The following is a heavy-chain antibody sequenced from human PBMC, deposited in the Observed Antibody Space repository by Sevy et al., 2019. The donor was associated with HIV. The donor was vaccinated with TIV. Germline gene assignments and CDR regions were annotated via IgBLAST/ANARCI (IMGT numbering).Heavy chain of an antibody. CDR3: ARAPNSSGWFYYYYGMDV. Sequence: LSLTCAASGFTVSSNYMSWVRQAPGKGLEWVSVIYSGGSTYYADSVKGRFTISRDNSKNTLYLQMNSLRAEDTAVYYCARAPNSSGWFYYYYGMDVWGQGTTVTVSS. CDR1: GFTVSSNY. J-gene: IGHJ6*02. V-gene: IGHV3-53*01. CDR2: IYSGGST. D-gene: IGHD6-19*01.